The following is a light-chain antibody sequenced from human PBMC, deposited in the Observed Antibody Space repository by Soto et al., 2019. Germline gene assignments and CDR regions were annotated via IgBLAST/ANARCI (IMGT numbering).Light chain of an antibody. CDR2: HAS. CDR3: QKYYSDPPIT. J-gene: IGKJ5*01. Sequence: DLQMTQSPSSLSASVGDRVTITCRASQGISNYLAWYQQKPGKIPKVLIYHASTLQSGVPSRFSGSGSGTDFTLTISSLQPEDVATYYCQKYYSDPPITFGQGTRVEIK. V-gene: IGKV1-27*01. CDR1: QGISNY.